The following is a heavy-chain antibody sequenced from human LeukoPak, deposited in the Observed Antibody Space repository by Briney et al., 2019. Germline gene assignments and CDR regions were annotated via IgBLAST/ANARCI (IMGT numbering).Heavy chain of an antibody. Sequence: SETLSLTCTVSGGSISSSSYYWGWIRQPPGKGLEWIGSIYYSGSTYYNPSLKSRVTISVDTSKNQFSLKLSSVTAADTAVYYCAKNMGYYDYVWGSYRHRPVYFDYWGQGTLVTVSS. J-gene: IGHJ4*02. D-gene: IGHD3-16*02. CDR2: IYYSGST. CDR3: AKNMGYYDYVWGSYRHRPVYFDY. CDR1: GGSISSSSYY. V-gene: IGHV4-39*01.